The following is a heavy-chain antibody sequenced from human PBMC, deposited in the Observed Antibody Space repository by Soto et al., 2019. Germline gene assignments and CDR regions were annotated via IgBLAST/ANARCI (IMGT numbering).Heavy chain of an antibody. CDR2: IYYSGST. CDR3: ARRRPNYYFDY. J-gene: IGHJ4*02. D-gene: IGHD2-8*01. V-gene: IGHV4-59*01. CDR1: GGSTSSYY. Sequence: SETLSLTCTVSGGSTSSYYWSWIRQPPGKGLEWIGYIYYSGSTNYNPSLKSRVTISVDTSKNQFSLKLSSVTAADTAVYYCARRRPNYYFDYWGQGTLVTVSS.